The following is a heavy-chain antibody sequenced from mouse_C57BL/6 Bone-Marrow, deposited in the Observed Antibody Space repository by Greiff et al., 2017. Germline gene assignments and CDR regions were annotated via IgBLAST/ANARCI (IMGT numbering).Heavy chain of an antibody. Sequence: VQLKESGAELVRPGASVKLSCTASGFNIKDDYMHWVKQRPEQGLEWIGWIDPENGDTEYASKFQGKATITADTSSNTAYLQLSSLTSEDTAVDYCTPDGYPFAYWGQGTLVTVSA. CDR2: IDPENGDT. CDR3: TPDGYPFAY. J-gene: IGHJ3*01. CDR1: GFNIKDDY. V-gene: IGHV14-4*01. D-gene: IGHD2-3*01.